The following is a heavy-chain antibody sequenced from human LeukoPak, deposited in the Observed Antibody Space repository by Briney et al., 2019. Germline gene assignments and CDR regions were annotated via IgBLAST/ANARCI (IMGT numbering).Heavy chain of an antibody. D-gene: IGHD6-19*01. CDR1: GFTFSTYW. J-gene: IGHJ4*02. Sequence: GGSLRLSCAATGFTFSTYWMSWVRQAPGKGLEWVANMRQDGSEKYYLGSLNGRFTISRDNAKNSLYLQMNSLRAEDTAVYYCARAWAIAVAGLNSYYFDYWGQGTLVTVSS. CDR2: MRQDGSEK. CDR3: ARAWAIAVAGLNSYYFDY. V-gene: IGHV3-7*01.